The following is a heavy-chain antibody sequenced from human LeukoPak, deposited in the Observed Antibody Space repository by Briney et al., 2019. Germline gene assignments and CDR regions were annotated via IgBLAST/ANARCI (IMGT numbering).Heavy chain of an antibody. CDR2: ISGGGGST. CDR3: AKEYGSGSYFVDY. CDR1: GFTFSSYA. Sequence: GGSLRLSCAASGFTFSSYAMSWVRQAPGKGLEWVSGISGGGGSTYYADSVKGRFTISRDNCKKTVHLQMNSLRAEDTAIYYCAKEYGSGSYFVDYWGQGTLVTVSS. D-gene: IGHD3-10*01. J-gene: IGHJ4*02. V-gene: IGHV3-23*01.